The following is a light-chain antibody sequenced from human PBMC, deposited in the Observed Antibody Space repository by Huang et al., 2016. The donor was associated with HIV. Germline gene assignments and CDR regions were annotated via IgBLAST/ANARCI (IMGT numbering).Light chain of an antibody. CDR3: QQSYSIPST. J-gene: IGKJ4*01. CDR1: QSISNY. V-gene: IGKV1-39*01. Sequence: DIQMTQSPSSLSASVGDRVTITCRASQSISNYLNWYQQKPGTAPNRLIYAAASWQSGVPSRFSGSGSETDFTLTISSLQPEDFATYYCQQSYSIPSTFGGGTRVEIK. CDR2: AAA.